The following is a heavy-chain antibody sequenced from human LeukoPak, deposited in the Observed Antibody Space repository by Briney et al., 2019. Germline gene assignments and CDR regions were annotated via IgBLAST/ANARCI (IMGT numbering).Heavy chain of an antibody. Sequence: GGSLRLSCAASGFTFSSYSMNWVRQAPGKGLEWVSSISSSSSYIYYADSVKGRFTISRDNAKNSLYLQMNSLRAEDTAVYYFARDPPRDSSGYTLYYFDYWGQGTLVTVSS. V-gene: IGHV3-21*01. D-gene: IGHD3-22*01. CDR3: ARDPPRDSSGYTLYYFDY. CDR1: GFTFSSYS. CDR2: ISSSSSYI. J-gene: IGHJ4*02.